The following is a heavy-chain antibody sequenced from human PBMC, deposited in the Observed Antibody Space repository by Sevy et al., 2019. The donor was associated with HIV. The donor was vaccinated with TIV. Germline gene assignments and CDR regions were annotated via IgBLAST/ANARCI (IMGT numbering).Heavy chain of an antibody. D-gene: IGHD6-19*01. V-gene: IGHV4-34*01. J-gene: IGHJ4*02. Sequence: SETLSLTCAVYGGSFSGYYWSWIRQPPGKGLEWIGEINHSGSTNYNPSLKSRVTISVDTSKNQFSLKLSSVTAADTAVYYCARGWGSGWPYFGYWGQGTLVTVSS. CDR3: ARGWGSGWPYFGY. CDR1: GGSFSGYY. CDR2: INHSGST.